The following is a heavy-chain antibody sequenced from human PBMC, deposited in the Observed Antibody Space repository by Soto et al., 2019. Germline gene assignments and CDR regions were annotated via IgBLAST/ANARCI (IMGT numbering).Heavy chain of an antibody. CDR2: INPSGGST. Sequence: GASVKVSCKASGYTFTSYYMHWVRQAPGQGLEWMGIINPSGGSTSYAQKFQGRVTMTRDTSTSTVYMELSSLRSEDTAVYYCARDGCESDIVVVPAAIHPTSLRYWGQGTLVTVSS. V-gene: IGHV1-46*01. D-gene: IGHD2-2*02. J-gene: IGHJ4*02. CDR1: GYTFTSYY. CDR3: ARDGCESDIVVVPAAIHPTSLRY.